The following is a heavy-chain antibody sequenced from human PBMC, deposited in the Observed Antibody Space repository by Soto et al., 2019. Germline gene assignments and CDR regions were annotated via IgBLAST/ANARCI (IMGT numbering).Heavy chain of an antibody. D-gene: IGHD2-2*02. CDR2: INPNSGGT. V-gene: IGHV1-2*02. Sequence: ASVKVSCKASGYTFSGYYIHWLRQAPGQGLEWMGWINPNSGGTNYAQKFQGRVTVTRDTPTSTAYMELSRLTSDDTAVYYCARSLTEGYCTITGCYTRPLYGMDVWGQGTTVTV. CDR1: GYTFSGYY. CDR3: ARSLTEGYCTITGCYTRPLYGMDV. J-gene: IGHJ6*02.